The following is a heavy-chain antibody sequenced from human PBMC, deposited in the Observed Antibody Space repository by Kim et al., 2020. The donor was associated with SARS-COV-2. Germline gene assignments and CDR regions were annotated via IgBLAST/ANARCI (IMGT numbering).Heavy chain of an antibody. CDR3: ARGYCSSTSCYRVSYYYYYGMDV. CDR2: INHSGST. V-gene: IGHV4-34*01. J-gene: IGHJ6*02. D-gene: IGHD2-2*02. CDR1: GGSFSGYY. Sequence: SETLSLTCAVYGGSFSGYYWSWIRQPPGKGLEWIGEINHSGSTNYNPSLKSRVTISVDTSKNQFSLKLSSVTAADTAVYYCARGYCSSTSCYRVSYYYYYGMDVWGQGTTVTVSS.